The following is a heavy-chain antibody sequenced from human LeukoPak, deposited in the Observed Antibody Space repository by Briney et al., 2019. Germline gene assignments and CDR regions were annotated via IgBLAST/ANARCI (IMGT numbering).Heavy chain of an antibody. CDR3: ARAPFGITIFGVVKELYYFDY. V-gene: IGHV4-4*07. J-gene: IGHJ4*02. D-gene: IGHD3-3*01. CDR2: IYTSGST. CDR1: GGSISSYY. Sequence: SETLSLTCTVSGGSISSYYWSWIRQPAGKGLEWIGRIYTSGSTNYNPSLKSRVTMSVDTSKNQFSLKLSSVTAADTAVYYCARAPFGITIFGVVKELYYFDYWGQGTLVTVSS.